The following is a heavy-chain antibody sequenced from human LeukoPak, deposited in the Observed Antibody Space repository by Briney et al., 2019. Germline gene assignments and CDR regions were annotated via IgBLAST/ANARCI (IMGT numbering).Heavy chain of an antibody. CDR1: GFTFSSYS. CDR2: ISSSSSTI. D-gene: IGHD2-21*02. V-gene: IGHV3-48*04. Sequence: GGSLRLSCAASGFTFSSYSMNWVRQAPGKGLEWVSYISSSSSTIYYADSVKGRFTISRDNAKNSLYLQMNSLRAEDTAVYYCARNQRVTASYYYYYGMDVWGQGTTVTVSS. J-gene: IGHJ6*02. CDR3: ARNQRVTASYYYYYGMDV.